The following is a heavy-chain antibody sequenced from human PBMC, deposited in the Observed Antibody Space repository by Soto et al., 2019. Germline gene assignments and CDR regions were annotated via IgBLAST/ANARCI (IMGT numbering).Heavy chain of an antibody. J-gene: IGHJ5*01. D-gene: IGHD6-19*01. CDR1: GFTFSNYS. V-gene: IGHV3-21*01. Sequence: EVQLVESGGGLVQPGGSLRVSCAASGFTFSNYSMNWVRPAPGKGLEWVSSISSTSKYIYYADSVKGRFTISRDNAKKSLYLQMNSLRAEDTAVYYCARGLSSGWFDYWGQGTLVTVSA. CDR3: ARGLSSGWFDY. CDR2: ISSTSKYI.